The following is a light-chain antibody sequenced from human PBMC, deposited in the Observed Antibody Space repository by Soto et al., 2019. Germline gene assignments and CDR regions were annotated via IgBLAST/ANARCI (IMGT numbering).Light chain of an antibody. CDR1: QSVAKNY. V-gene: IGKV3-20*01. CDR2: GAS. Sequence: ETVLTQSPGTLSLSPGERATLSCRASQSVAKNYLAWYQHKPGQGPRLLISGASSRATAIPARFSGSGSGTDFTLTISRLQPEDFAVYYCLQYASEPLTFGGGTKVEI. J-gene: IGKJ4*01. CDR3: LQYASEPLT.